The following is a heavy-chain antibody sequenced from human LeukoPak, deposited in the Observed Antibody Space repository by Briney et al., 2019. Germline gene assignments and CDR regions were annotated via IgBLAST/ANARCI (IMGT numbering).Heavy chain of an antibody. CDR3: AKDSSAYSGSYYDY. CDR1: GFTFSGHG. CDR2: IWYDGSNK. D-gene: IGHD1-26*01. Sequence: TGGSLRLSCAASGFTFSGHGMHWVRQSPGKGLEWVAVIWYDGSNKYYADSVKGRFTISRDNSKNTLYLQMNSLRAEDTAIYYCAKDSSAYSGSYYDYWGQGTLVTVSS. J-gene: IGHJ4*02. V-gene: IGHV3-33*06.